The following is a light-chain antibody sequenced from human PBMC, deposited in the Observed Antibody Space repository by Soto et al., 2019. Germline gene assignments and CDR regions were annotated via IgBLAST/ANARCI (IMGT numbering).Light chain of an antibody. Sequence: EIVLTQSPGTLSLSPGERATLSCRASQSVTSSYFAWYQQKPGQAPRLLIYGASSRATGIPDRFSGSGSGTDFTLTIRRLEPEDFAVYYCQQYVSSPYTLGQRTKLEIK. CDR3: QQYVSSPYT. CDR1: QSVTSSY. V-gene: IGKV3-20*01. CDR2: GAS. J-gene: IGKJ2*01.